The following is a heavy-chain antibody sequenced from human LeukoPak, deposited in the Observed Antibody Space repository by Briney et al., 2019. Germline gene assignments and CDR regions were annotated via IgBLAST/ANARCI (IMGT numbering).Heavy chain of an antibody. CDR2: INPNSGGT. D-gene: IGHD6-19*01. V-gene: IGHV1-2*02. CDR1: GYTFTSYY. CDR3: ARDAVDIAVAGTFDY. J-gene: IGHJ4*02. Sequence: ASVKVSCKASGYTFTSYYMHWVRQAPGQGLEWMGWINPNSGGTNYAQKFQGRVTMTRDASISTAYMELSRLRSDDTAVYYCARDAVDIAVAGTFDYWGQGTLVTVSS.